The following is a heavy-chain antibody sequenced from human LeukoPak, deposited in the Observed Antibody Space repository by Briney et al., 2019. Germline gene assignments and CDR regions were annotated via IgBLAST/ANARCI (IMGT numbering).Heavy chain of an antibody. CDR3: ARGRIVVVPAANDAFDI. Sequence: PSETLSLTCTVSGGSISSSSYYWGWIRQPPGTGLEWIGSIYYSGSTYYNPSLKSRVTISVDTSKNQFSLRLSSVTAADTAVYYCARGRIVVVPAANDAFDIWGQGTMVTVSS. CDR2: IYYSGST. V-gene: IGHV4-39*01. D-gene: IGHD2-2*01. J-gene: IGHJ3*02. CDR1: GGSISSSSYY.